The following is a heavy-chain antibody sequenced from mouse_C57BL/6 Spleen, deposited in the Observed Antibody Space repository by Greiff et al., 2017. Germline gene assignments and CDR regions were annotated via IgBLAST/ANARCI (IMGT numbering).Heavy chain of an antibody. CDR1: GFTFSSYA. Sequence: EVKLVESGGGLVKPGGSLKLSCAASGFTFSSYAMSWVSQTPEKRLEWVATISDGGSYTYYPDNVKGRFTISRDNAKNNLYLQLSHLKSEDTAMYYCARDQRDAMDYWGQGTSVTVSS. J-gene: IGHJ4*01. CDR2: ISDGGSYT. V-gene: IGHV5-4*01. CDR3: ARDQRDAMDY.